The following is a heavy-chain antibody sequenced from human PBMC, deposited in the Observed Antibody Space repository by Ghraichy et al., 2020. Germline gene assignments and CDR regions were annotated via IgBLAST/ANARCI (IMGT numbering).Heavy chain of an antibody. CDR1: GFTVSNNF. CDR3: ARGDWRPFDY. D-gene: IGHD3-3*01. J-gene: IGHJ4*02. CDR2: VNRDGGT. Sequence: GGYLRLSCAASGFTVSNNFMSWVRQAPGKGLEWVSVVNRDGGTNYADSVKGRFTISRDNSKNTLYLQMNRLRPEDTAVYYCARGDWRPFDYWGQGTLVTVSS. V-gene: IGHV3-66*02.